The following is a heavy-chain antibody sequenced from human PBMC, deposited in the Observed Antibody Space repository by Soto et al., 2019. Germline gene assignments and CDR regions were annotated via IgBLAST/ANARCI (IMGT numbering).Heavy chain of an antibody. V-gene: IGHV4-39*01. Sequence: QLQLQESGPGLVKPSETLSLTCTVSGGSISSSSYYWGWIRQPPGKGLEWIGSIYYSGSTYYNPSVKSRVTISVDTSKNQFSLKLSSVTAADAAVYYCARHELWCGESLWGQGTMVTVSS. D-gene: IGHD3-10*01. CDR3: ARHELWCGESL. CDR2: IYYSGST. J-gene: IGHJ3*01. CDR1: GGSISSSSYY.